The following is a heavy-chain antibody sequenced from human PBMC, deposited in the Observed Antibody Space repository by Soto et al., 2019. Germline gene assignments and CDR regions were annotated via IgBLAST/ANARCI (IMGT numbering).Heavy chain of an antibody. CDR1: GGSFSGYY. V-gene: IGHV4-34*01. D-gene: IGHD2-15*01. J-gene: IGHJ5*02. Sequence: QVQLQQWGAGLLKPSVTLSLTCAVYGGSFSGYYWSWIRQPPGKGLEWIGEINHSGSTNYNPSLKSRVTISVDTSKNQFSLKLSSVTAADTAVYYCARSPPWSSRYCSGGSCYSKNWFDPWGQGTLVTVSS. CDR2: INHSGST. CDR3: ARSPPWSSRYCSGGSCYSKNWFDP.